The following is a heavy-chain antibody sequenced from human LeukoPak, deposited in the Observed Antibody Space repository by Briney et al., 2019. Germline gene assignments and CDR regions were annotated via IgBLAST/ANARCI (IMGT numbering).Heavy chain of an antibody. V-gene: IGHV1-69*06. CDR1: GYTFTSYG. CDR2: IIPIFGTA. CDR3: ASILWSGYLRDAFDI. J-gene: IGHJ3*02. Sequence: SVKVSCKASGYTFTSYGSSWVRQAPGQGLEWMGGIIPIFGTANYAQKFQCRVTITADKSTSTAYMELSSLRSEDTAVYYCASILWSGYLRDAFDIWGQGTMVTVSS. D-gene: IGHD3-3*01.